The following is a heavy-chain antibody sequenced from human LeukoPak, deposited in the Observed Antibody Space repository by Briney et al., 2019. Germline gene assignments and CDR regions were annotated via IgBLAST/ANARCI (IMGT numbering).Heavy chain of an antibody. J-gene: IGHJ4*02. CDR1: GYSISSGYY. V-gene: IGHV4-38-2*02. Sequence: SETLSLTCTVSGYSISSGYYWGWIRQPPGKGLEWIGSIYHSGSTYYNPSLKSRVTISVDTSKNQFSLKLSSVTAADTAVYYCARHGSRAYVGATRYWGQGTLVTVSS. CDR3: ARHGSRAYVGATRY. CDR2: IYHSGST. D-gene: IGHD1-26*01.